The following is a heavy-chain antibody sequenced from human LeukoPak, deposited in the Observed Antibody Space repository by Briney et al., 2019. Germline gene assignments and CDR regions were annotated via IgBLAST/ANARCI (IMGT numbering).Heavy chain of an antibody. D-gene: IGHD2-2*01. CDR3: ARTPVVVPNFDY. Sequence: PGGSLRLSCAASGFTFSSYSMNWVRQAPGKGLEWVSSISSSSSYIYYADSVKGRFTISRDNATNSLYLQMNSLRAEDTAVYYCARTPVVVPNFDYWGQGTLVTVSS. V-gene: IGHV3-21*01. J-gene: IGHJ4*02. CDR2: ISSSSSYI. CDR1: GFTFSSYS.